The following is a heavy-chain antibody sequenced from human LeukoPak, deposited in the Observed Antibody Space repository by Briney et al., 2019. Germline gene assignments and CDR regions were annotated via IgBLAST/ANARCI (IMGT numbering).Heavy chain of an antibody. V-gene: IGHV4-38-2*02. CDR2: IFRIGST. Sequence: SETLPLTCSVSGFSITTGYYWAWIRQPPGKGLEWIGTIFRIGSTYYNPSLKSRVTISVDTSRNHFPLKLSSVTAADTALYYCARVIDVAAAGYFDSWGQGTQVTDSS. J-gene: IGHJ4*02. CDR3: ARVIDVAAAGYFDS. D-gene: IGHD6-13*01. CDR1: GFSITTGYY.